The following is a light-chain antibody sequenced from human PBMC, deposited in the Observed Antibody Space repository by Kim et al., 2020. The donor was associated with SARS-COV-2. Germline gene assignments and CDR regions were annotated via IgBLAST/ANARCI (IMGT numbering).Light chain of an antibody. Sequence: LTLSPGERAPPSCRASPSVSSYLAWYQQKPGQAPRLLIYDASNRATGIPARFSGSGSGTDFTLTISSLEPEDFAVYYCQQRSNWYTFGQGTKLEI. J-gene: IGKJ2*01. CDR2: DAS. CDR1: PSVSSY. V-gene: IGKV3-11*01. CDR3: QQRSNWYT.